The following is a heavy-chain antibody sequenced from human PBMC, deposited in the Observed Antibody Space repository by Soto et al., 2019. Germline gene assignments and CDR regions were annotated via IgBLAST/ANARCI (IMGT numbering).Heavy chain of an antibody. Sequence: ASETLSLTCTVSGGSISSYYWSWVRQPPGRGLEWIGYIYFRGTTNYNPSLKSRVTMSADTSKNQFSLKLNSVTAADTAVYYCARMNYYDTSGYPFDYWGQGTLVTFSS. V-gene: IGHV4-59*01. CDR1: GGSISSYY. CDR2: IYFRGTT. J-gene: IGHJ4*02. D-gene: IGHD3-22*01. CDR3: ARMNYYDTSGYPFDY.